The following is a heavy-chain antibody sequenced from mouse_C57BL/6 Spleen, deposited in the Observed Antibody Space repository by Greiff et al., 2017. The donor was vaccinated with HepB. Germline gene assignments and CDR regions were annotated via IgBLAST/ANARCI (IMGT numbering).Heavy chain of an antibody. J-gene: IGHJ2*01. CDR3: ARDYGSSYFDY. CDR2: INYDGSST. D-gene: IGHD1-1*01. V-gene: IGHV5-16*01. Sequence: EVMLVESEGGLVQPGSSMKLSCTASGFTFSDYYMAWVRQVPEKGLEWVANINYDGSSTYYLDSLTSRFIISRDNAKNILYLQMSSLKSEDTATYYCARDYGSSYFDYWGQGTTLTVSS. CDR1: GFTFSDYY.